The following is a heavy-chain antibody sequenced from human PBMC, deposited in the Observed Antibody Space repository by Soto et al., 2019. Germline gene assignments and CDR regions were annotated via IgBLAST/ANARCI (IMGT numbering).Heavy chain of an antibody. V-gene: IGHV3-20*04. CDR3: ARLDSSGWYGPGRY. CDR2: IDWNGGST. J-gene: IGHJ4*02. CDR1: GFTFDDYG. D-gene: IGHD6-19*01. Sequence: GGSPRFSCAASGFTFDDYGMSWVRQAPGKGLEWVSGIDWNGGSTGYADSVKGRFTISRDNAKNSLYLQMNSLRAEDTALYYCARLDSSGWYGPGRYWGRGTLVTVSS.